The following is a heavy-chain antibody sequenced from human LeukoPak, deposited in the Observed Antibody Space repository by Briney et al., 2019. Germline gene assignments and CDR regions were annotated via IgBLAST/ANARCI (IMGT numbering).Heavy chain of an antibody. Sequence: SETLSLTCTVSGGSVSSGSYYWSWIRQPPGKGLEWIGYIYYSGSTNYNPSLKSRVTISVDTSKNQFSLKLSSVTAADTAVYYCARERRGTSLYSGYDSGGFDYWGQGTLVTVSS. J-gene: IGHJ4*02. V-gene: IGHV4-61*01. CDR2: IYYSGST. CDR1: GGSVSSGSYY. CDR3: ARERRGTSLYSGYDSGGFDY. D-gene: IGHD5-12*01.